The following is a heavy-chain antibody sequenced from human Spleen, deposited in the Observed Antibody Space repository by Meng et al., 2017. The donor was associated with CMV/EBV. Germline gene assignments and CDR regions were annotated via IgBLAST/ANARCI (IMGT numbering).Heavy chain of an antibody. D-gene: IGHD3-3*02. Sequence: ASVKVSCKASGYTFTSYGISWVRQAPGQGLEWMGWISAYNGNTNYAQKLQGRVTMTTDTSTSTAYMELRSLRSDDTAVYYCARDRIPPILSIAGYYGMDVWGQGTTVTVSS. CDR3: ARDRIPPILSIAGYYGMDV. J-gene: IGHJ6*02. CDR1: GYTFTSYG. CDR2: ISAYNGNT. V-gene: IGHV1-18*01.